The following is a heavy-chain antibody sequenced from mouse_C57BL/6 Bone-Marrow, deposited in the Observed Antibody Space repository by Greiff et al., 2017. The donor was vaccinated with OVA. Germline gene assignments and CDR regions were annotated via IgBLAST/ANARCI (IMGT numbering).Heavy chain of an antibody. D-gene: IGHD1-1*01. Sequence: VQLQQSGAELAKPGASVKLSCKASGYTFTSYWMHWVKLRPGQGLEWIGYINPSSGYTKYNQKFKDKATLTAEKSSRTAYMQLSSLTYEDSAVYYCSKSCYGSSDAMDYWGQGTSVTVSS. CDR1: GYTFTSYW. V-gene: IGHV1-7*01. J-gene: IGHJ4*01. CDR2: INPSSGYT. CDR3: SKSCYGSSDAMDY.